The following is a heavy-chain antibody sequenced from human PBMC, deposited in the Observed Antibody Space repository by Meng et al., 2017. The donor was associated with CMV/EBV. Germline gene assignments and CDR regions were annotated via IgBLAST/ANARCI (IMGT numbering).Heavy chain of an antibody. CDR2: INPSGGST. V-gene: IGHV1-46*01. D-gene: IGHD2-2*02. Sequence: ASVKVSCKASGYTFTSYYMHWVRQAPGQGLEWMGIINPSGGSTSYAQKFQGRVTMTGDTSTSTVYMELSSLRSEDTAVYYCAREGICSSTSCYTYYYYGMDVWGQGTTVTVSS. J-gene: IGHJ6*02. CDR3: AREGICSSTSCYTYYYYGMDV. CDR1: GYTFTSYY.